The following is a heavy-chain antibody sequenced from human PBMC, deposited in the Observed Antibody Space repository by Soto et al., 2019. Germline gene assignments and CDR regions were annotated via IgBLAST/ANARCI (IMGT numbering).Heavy chain of an antibody. V-gene: IGHV3-23*01. CDR1: GFTFSSYA. CDR3: AKAGYCSGGSCYGRYYFYY. D-gene: IGHD2-15*01. CDR2: ISGSGGST. J-gene: IGHJ4*02. Sequence: EVQLLESGGGLVQPGGSLRLSCAASGFTFSSYAMSWVRQAPGKGLEWVSAISGSGGSTYYADSVKGRFTISRDNSKNTLYLQMNSLRAEDTAVYYCAKAGYCSGGSCYGRYYFYYWGQGTLVTVSS.